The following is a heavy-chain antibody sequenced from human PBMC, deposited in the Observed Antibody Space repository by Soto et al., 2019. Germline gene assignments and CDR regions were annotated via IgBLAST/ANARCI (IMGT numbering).Heavy chain of an antibody. CDR1: GFMFSNHG. Sequence: QVQLVESGGGVVQPGESLRLPCAASGFMFSNHGMHWVRQAPGKGLEWVAVIWSDGNNKYYVDSVKGRFTISRDNSKNTVYLQMNSLRAEDTAVYYCVRGDNWNDEASDYWGQGTLVTVSS. CDR2: IWSDGNNK. CDR3: VRGDNWNDEASDY. D-gene: IGHD1-1*01. J-gene: IGHJ4*02. V-gene: IGHV3-33*01.